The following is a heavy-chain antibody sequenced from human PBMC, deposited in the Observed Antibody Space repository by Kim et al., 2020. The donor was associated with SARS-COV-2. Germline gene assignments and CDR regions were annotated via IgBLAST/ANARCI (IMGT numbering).Heavy chain of an antibody. J-gene: IGHJ4*02. D-gene: IGHD3-22*01. CDR1: GLAFDTYA. Sequence: GGSLRLSCAASGLAFDTYAMSWVRQAPGKGLEWVSAILYNGQETYYVDSVRGRFTISRDNSKNTMYLQMDSLRVEDAAVYYCVNAAQIVASDRNYWGQGTRDTVPS. CDR3: VNAAQIVASDRNY. CDR2: ILYNGQET. V-gene: IGHV3-23*01.